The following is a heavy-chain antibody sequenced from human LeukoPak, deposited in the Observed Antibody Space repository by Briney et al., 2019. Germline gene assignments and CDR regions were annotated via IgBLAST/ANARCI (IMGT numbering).Heavy chain of an antibody. CDR2: ISAYNGNT. Sequence: GASVKVSCKASGYTFTSYDISWVRQAPGQGLEGMGWISAYNGNTNYAQKLQGRVTMTTDTSTSTAYMELRSLRADDTAVYYCARDDRSGGSCYWSWFDPWGQGTLVTVSS. CDR3: ARDDRSGGSCYWSWFDP. V-gene: IGHV1-18*01. CDR1: GYTFTSYD. J-gene: IGHJ5*02. D-gene: IGHD2-15*01.